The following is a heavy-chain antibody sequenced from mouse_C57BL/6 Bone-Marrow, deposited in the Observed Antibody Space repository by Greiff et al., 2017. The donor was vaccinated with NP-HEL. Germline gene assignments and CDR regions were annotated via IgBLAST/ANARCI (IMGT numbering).Heavy chain of an antibody. CDR1: GYTFTDYY. D-gene: IGHD3-2*01. Sequence: VKLMESGAELVRPGASVKLSCTASGYTFTDYYINWVKQRPGQGLEWIARIYPGSGNTYYNEKFKGKATLTAEKSSSTAYMQLSSLTSEDSAVYYCARDSSKDYYAMDYWGQGTSVTVSS. J-gene: IGHJ4*01. CDR2: IYPGSGNT. V-gene: IGHV1-76*01. CDR3: ARDSSKDYYAMDY.